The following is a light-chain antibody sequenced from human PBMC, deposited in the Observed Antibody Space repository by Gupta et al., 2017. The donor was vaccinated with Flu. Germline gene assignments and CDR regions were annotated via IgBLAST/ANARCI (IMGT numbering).Light chain of an antibody. J-gene: IGKJ1*01. CDR3: QQRNSSPRT. CDR1: KGISNY. V-gene: IGKV1-9*01. CDR2: DAS. Sequence: DIELTQSPSFLSASVGDRVTITCRASKGISNYLAWYQQKPGKAPKLLIYDASTVVSGVPSRFSGSGSGSDFTLTISSLQTEDFATYYCQQRNSSPRTFGQGTKVEIK.